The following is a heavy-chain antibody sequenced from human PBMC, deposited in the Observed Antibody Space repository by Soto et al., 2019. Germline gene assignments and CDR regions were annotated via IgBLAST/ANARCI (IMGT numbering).Heavy chain of an antibody. J-gene: IGHJ4*02. V-gene: IGHV3-30*18. Sequence: QVQLVESGGGVVQPGRSLRLSCAASGFTFSSYGMHWVRQAPGKGLEWVAVISYDGSNKYYADSVKGRFTISRDNSKNTLYLQMNSLRAEDTAVYYCAKTGQGGSSWYYFDYWGQGTLVTVSS. D-gene: IGHD6-13*01. CDR1: GFTFSSYG. CDR2: ISYDGSNK. CDR3: AKTGQGGSSWYYFDY.